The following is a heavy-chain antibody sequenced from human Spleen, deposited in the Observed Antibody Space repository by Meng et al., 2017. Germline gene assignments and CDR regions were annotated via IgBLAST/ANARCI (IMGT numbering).Heavy chain of an antibody. CDR1: GGTFSSDA. Sequence: SVKVSCKASGGTFSSDAMSWVRQAPGQGLEWTGGIIPIFGTTNYAQKFQGRVTITADESTSTAYMELSGLRSEDTALYYCARGAAAATTYYFDYWGQGSLVTVSS. CDR3: ARGAAAATTYYFDY. V-gene: IGHV1-69*13. D-gene: IGHD1-26*01. CDR2: IIPIFGTT. J-gene: IGHJ4*02.